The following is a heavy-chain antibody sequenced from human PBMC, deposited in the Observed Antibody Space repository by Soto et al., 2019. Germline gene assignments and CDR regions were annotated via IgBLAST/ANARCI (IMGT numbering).Heavy chain of an antibody. CDR1: GFTFSSYA. CDR2: ISGSGGST. V-gene: IGHV3-23*01. J-gene: IGHJ4*02. Sequence: GGSLRLSCAASGFTFSSYAMSWVRQAPGKGLEWVSAISGSGGSTYYADSVKGRFTISRDNSKNTLYLQMKSLRAEDTAVYYCAKGGVDILTGYYRYWGQGTLVTVSS. CDR3: AKGGVDILTGYYRY. D-gene: IGHD3-9*01.